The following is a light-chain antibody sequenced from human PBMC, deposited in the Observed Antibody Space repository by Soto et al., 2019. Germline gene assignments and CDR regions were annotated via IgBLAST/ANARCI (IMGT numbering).Light chain of an antibody. CDR3: QQYGSSPRT. V-gene: IGKV3-20*01. Sequence: EIVLTQSPGTLSLSPGDRATLSCRASQSVSSNYVAWCQQKPGQAPRLLVYGASIRATGIPDSFSGSGSGTDFTLVIRRLEPEDFAVYYCQQYGSSPRTFGQGTKVEIK. CDR1: QSVSSNY. J-gene: IGKJ1*01. CDR2: GAS.